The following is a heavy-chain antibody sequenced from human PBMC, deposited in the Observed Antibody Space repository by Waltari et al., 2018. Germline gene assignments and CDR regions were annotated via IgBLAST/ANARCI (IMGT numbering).Heavy chain of an antibody. D-gene: IGHD3-10*01. Sequence: EVQLVESGGGLVQPGGSLRLPCAASGFTFSSYSMNWVRQAPGKGLEWVSYISSSSSTIYYADSVKGRFTISRDNAKNSLYLQMNSLRAEDTAVYYCAAGSHPRDYWGQGTLVTVSS. J-gene: IGHJ4*02. CDR1: GFTFSSYS. CDR2: ISSSSSTI. V-gene: IGHV3-48*01. CDR3: AAGSHPRDY.